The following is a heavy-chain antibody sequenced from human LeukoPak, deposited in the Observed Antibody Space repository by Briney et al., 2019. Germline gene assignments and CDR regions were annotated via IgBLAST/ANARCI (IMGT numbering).Heavy chain of an antibody. Sequence: GGSLRLSCAASGFTFGSYEMNWVRQAPGKGLEWVSYISSSGSTIYYADSVKGRFTISRDNAKNSLYLQMNSLRAEDTAVYYCARVVGLGAFDIWGQGTMVTVSS. CDR1: GFTFGSYE. V-gene: IGHV3-48*03. CDR2: ISSSGSTI. CDR3: ARVVGLGAFDI. D-gene: IGHD3-10*01. J-gene: IGHJ3*02.